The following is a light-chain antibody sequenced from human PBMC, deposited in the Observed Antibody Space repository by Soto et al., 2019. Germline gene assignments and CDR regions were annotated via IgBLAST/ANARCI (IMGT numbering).Light chain of an antibody. J-gene: IGKJ5*01. CDR1: QRVSKN. CDR2: DAS. V-gene: IGKV3-11*01. Sequence: EIVMTQSPATLSVSPGERATLSCRASQRVSKNFAWYQQKPGQAPRLLIYDASNRATGIPARFSGSGSGTDFTLTISSLEPEDFAVYYCQQRSTPITFGQGTRLE. CDR3: QQRSTPIT.